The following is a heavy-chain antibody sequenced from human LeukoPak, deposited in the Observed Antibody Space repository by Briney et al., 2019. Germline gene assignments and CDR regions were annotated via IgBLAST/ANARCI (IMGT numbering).Heavy chain of an antibody. CDR1: GFTFSSYG. J-gene: IGHJ4*02. CDR2: IWYDGSNK. D-gene: IGHD3-22*01. Sequence: PGGSLRLSCAASGFTFSSYGMHWVRQAPGKGLEWVAVIWYDGSNKYYADSVKGRFTISRDNSKNTLYLQMSSLRAEDTAVYYCARDSVPWYYYDSSGFDYWGQGTLVTVSP. CDR3: ARDSVPWYYYDSSGFDY. V-gene: IGHV3-33*01.